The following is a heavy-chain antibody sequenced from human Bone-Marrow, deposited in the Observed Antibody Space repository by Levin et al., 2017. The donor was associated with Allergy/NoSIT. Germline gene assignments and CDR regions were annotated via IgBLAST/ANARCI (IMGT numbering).Heavy chain of an antibody. D-gene: IGHD6-13*01. V-gene: IGHV4-59*01. CDR1: GVSISSYY. CDR2: IYYSGST. Sequence: GSLRLSCSVSGVSISSYYWSWIRQPPGKGLEWIGYIYYSGSTNQNPSLKSRVSISVDTSKNQISLKLKSVTAADTAVYYCARDDGIATGDFDYWGQGTLVIVSS. CDR3: ARDDGIATGDFDY. J-gene: IGHJ4*02.